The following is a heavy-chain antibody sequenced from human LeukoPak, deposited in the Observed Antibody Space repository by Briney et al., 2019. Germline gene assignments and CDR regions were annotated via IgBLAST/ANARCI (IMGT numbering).Heavy chain of an antibody. CDR2: IIPIFGTA. V-gene: IGHV1-69*05. CDR3: ARDRYYDSGTYYSASGFVYGMDV. D-gene: IGHD3-10*01. J-gene: IGHJ6*02. CDR1: GGTFSRYA. Sequence: ASVKVSCKASGGTFSRYAISLVRQAPGQGLEWMGGIIPIFGTANFAQKFQGRVTMTRDTSTSTVYMDLNSLRSEDTAVYYCARDRYYDSGTYYSASGFVYGMDVWGQGTTVTVSS.